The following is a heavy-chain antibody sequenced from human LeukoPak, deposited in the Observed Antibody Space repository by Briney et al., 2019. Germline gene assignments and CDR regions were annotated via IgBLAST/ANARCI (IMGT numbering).Heavy chain of an antibody. CDR1: GYTLTELS. V-gene: IGHV1-24*01. J-gene: IGHJ6*02. CDR2: FDPEDGET. CDR3: ATWWGSDGMDV. Sequence: EASVKVSFKVSGYTLTELSMHWVRQAPGKGLEWMGGFDPEDGETIYAQKFQGRVTMTEDTSTDTAYMELSSLRSEDTAVYCCATWWGSDGMDVWGQGTTVTVSS. D-gene: IGHD2-15*01.